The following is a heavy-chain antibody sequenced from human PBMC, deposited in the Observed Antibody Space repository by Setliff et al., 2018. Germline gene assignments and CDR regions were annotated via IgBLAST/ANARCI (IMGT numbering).Heavy chain of an antibody. D-gene: IGHD5-18*01. CDR2: TIPLFGTT. Sequence: SVKVSCKASGGTFSNYGVSWVRQALGQGLEWMGGTIPLFGTTDYAHKFHGRVTIITDESTSTAYMELSSLTSDDTAVYYCAREGVDTRSSTDYRYYMDVWGQGTTVTVSS. V-gene: IGHV1-69*05. J-gene: IGHJ6*03. CDR1: GGTFSNYG. CDR3: AREGVDTRSSTDYRYYMDV.